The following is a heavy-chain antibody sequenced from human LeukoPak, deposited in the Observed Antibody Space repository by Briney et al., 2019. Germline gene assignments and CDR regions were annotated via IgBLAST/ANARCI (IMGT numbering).Heavy chain of an antibody. CDR3: ARGIYTPHAFDI. D-gene: IGHD5-12*01. J-gene: IGHJ3*02. CDR2: IIPIFGTA. V-gene: IGHV1-69*05. CDR1: GGTFSSYA. Sequence: ASVKVSCKASGGTFSSYAISWVRQAPGQGLEWMGGIIPIFGTANYAQKFQGRVTITTDESTSTAYMELSSLRSEDTAVYYCARGIYTPHAFDIWGQGTMVTVSS.